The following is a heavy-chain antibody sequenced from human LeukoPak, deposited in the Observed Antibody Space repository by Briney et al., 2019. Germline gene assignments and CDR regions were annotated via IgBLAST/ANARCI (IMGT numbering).Heavy chain of an antibody. CDR3: VRDSDGAAQFDP. V-gene: IGHV4-4*07. Sequence: SETLSLTCTVSGGSISSYHWSWIRQLAGKGLEWIGHIFASGSTNYNPSLKSRVTISVDKSKNQFSLKLSSVTAADTAVYYCVRDSDGAAQFDPWGQGTLVTVSS. CDR1: GGSISSYH. CDR2: IFASGST. J-gene: IGHJ5*02. D-gene: IGHD6-13*01.